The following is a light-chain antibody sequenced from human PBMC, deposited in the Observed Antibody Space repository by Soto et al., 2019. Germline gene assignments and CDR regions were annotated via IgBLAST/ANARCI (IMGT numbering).Light chain of an antibody. V-gene: IGKV3-15*01. CDR1: QSVGTN. CDR2: GPS. CDR3: QQYNNWPLHT. Sequence: EVVLTQSPGTLSVSPGERVTLSCRASQSVGTNLAWYQQRPGQAPRLLIYGPSTRATGVPARFSGSGSGTEFTLTISSLQSEDLAVYYCQQYNNWPLHTFGQGTKLEIK. J-gene: IGKJ2*01.